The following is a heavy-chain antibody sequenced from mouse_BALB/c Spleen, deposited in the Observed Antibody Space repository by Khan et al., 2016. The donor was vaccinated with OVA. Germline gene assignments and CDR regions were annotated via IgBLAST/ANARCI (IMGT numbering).Heavy chain of an antibody. J-gene: IGHJ2*03. CDR1: GYSITSDYA. CDR3: ARVYGGDFDY. Sequence: SGPGLVKPSQSLSLTCTVTGYSITSDYAWNWIRQFPGNKLEWMGFISYSGHTNYNPYLKSRISLTRDKTKNQFFLQLNSVTFEDTARYYCARVYGGDFDYWGQGTSLTVAS. CDR2: ISYSGHT. D-gene: IGHD1-1*01. V-gene: IGHV3-2*02.